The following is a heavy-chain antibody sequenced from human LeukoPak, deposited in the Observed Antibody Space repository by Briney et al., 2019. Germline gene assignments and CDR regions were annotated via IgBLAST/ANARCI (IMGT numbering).Heavy chain of an antibody. J-gene: IGHJ3*02. Sequence: GASVTVSCKASGYTFTGYYMHWVRQAPGQGLEWMGWINPNSGGTNYAQKFQGRVTMTRDTSISTAYMELSRLRSDDTAVYYCARAGYCGGDCYSLGVNDAFDIWGQGTMVTVSS. D-gene: IGHD2-21*02. CDR1: GYTFTGYY. CDR3: ARAGYCGGDCYSLGVNDAFDI. CDR2: INPNSGGT. V-gene: IGHV1-2*02.